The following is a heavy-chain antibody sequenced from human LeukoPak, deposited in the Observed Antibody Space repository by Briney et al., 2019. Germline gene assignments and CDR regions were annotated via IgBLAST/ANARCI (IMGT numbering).Heavy chain of an antibody. D-gene: IGHD1-26*01. V-gene: IGHV4-39*01. Sequence: SETLSLTCTVSGGSISSSSYYWGWIRQPPGKGLEWIGSIYYSGSTYYNPSLKSRVTISVDTSKNQFSLKLSSVTAADTAVYYCATRKWDNYYYYYYMDVWGKGTTVTVSS. J-gene: IGHJ6*03. CDR1: GGSISSSSYY. CDR2: IYYSGST. CDR3: ATRKWDNYYYYYYMDV.